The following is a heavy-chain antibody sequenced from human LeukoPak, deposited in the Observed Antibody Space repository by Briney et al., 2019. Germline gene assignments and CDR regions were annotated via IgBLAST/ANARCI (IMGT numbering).Heavy chain of an antibody. D-gene: IGHD3-10*01. CDR1: GYTFTRYG. CDR2: ISTYNGNT. V-gene: IGHV1-18*01. J-gene: IGHJ4*02. CDR3: ARARPNYYGSGSYPD. Sequence: ASVKVSCKASGYTFTRYGISWVRQAPGQGLEWMGWISTYNGNTNYVQKLQGRVTITRDTSASTAYMELSSLRSEDTAVYYCARARPNYYGSGSYPDWGQGTLVTVSS.